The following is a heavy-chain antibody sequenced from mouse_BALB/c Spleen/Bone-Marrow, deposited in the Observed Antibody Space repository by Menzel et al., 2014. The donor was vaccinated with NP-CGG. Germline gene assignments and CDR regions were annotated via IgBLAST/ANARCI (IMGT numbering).Heavy chain of an antibody. CDR1: GYTFTDYA. CDR2: ISTYYGDA. CDR3: AREGPWFAY. Sequence: QVQLQQSGAELVRPGVSVKISCRGSGYTFTDYAMHWVKQSHAKSLEWIGVISTYYGDASYNQKFKGKATMTVDRSSSTAYTELARLTSEDSAIYYCAREGPWFAYWGQGTLVTVSA. V-gene: IGHV1S137*01. J-gene: IGHJ3*01.